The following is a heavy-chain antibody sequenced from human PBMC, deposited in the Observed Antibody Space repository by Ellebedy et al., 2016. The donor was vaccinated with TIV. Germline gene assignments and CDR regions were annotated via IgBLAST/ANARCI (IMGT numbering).Heavy chain of an antibody. CDR2: INPSGGST. Sequence: ASVKVSXXASGYTFTSYYMHWVRQAPGQGLEWMGIINPSGGSTSYAQKFQGRVTMTRDTSTSTVYMELSSLRSEDTAVYYCARRGRSGFWSGYYNNWFDPWGQGTLVTVSS. J-gene: IGHJ5*02. CDR1: GYTFTSYY. D-gene: IGHD3-3*01. V-gene: IGHV1-46*01. CDR3: ARRGRSGFWSGYYNNWFDP.